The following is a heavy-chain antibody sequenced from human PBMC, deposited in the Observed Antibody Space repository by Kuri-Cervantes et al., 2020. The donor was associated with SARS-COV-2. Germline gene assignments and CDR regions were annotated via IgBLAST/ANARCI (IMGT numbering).Heavy chain of an antibody. CDR3: ARLRQQSVAFDI. CDR1: GGSISSYY. Sequence: SETLSLTCTVSGGSISSYYWSWIRQPAGKGLEWIGRIYTSGSTNYNPSLKSRVTMSVDTSNNQFSLKLSSVTAADTAVYYCARLRQQSVAFDIWGQGTMVTVSS. V-gene: IGHV4-4*07. J-gene: IGHJ3*02. CDR2: IYTSGST. D-gene: IGHD1/OR15-1a*01.